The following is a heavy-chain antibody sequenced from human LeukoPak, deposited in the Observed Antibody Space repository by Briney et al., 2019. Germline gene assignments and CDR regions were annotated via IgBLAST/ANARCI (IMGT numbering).Heavy chain of an antibody. D-gene: IGHD5-24*01. Sequence: GGSLRLSCAAAGFTFSSSEMNWVRRAPGKGLEWISYISSAGTIYYADFAKGRFTISRDNAKSSPYLQMNSLRAEDTGIYYCATVRRDYYNNIDYWGQGTLVTVSS. V-gene: IGHV3-48*03. CDR1: GFTFSSSE. CDR3: ATVRRDYYNNIDY. CDR2: ISSAGTI. J-gene: IGHJ4*02.